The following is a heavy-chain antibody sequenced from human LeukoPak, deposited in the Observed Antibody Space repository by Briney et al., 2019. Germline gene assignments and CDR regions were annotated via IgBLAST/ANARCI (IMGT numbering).Heavy chain of an antibody. CDR1: GYTFTDFY. Sequence: ASVKVSCKASGYTFTDFYAHWVRQAPGQGLEWMGWINPNGGGTNYAQRFLDRVTMTRDTSITTAYMELSRLRSDDTAVYYCARDSHDSGGYDFDSWGQGTLVTVSS. CDR2: INPNGGGT. V-gene: IGHV1-2*02. J-gene: IGHJ5*01. CDR3: ARDSHDSGGYDFDS. D-gene: IGHD3-22*01.